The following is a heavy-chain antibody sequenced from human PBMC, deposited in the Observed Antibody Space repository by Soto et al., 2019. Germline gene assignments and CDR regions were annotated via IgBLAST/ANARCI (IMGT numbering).Heavy chain of an antibody. D-gene: IGHD5-12*01. V-gene: IGHV4-31*11. CDR3: ARDRSYSGYDC. J-gene: IGHJ4*02. CDR1: GGTISSGGNY. Sequence: TLCLAGAVSGGTISSGGNYWSWLHQHPGKGLEWIGYIYFSGSTYYNTSLKSRVTISVDTSKTQFSLNLSSVTAADTAVYYCARDRSYSGYDCWGQGTLVTVYS. CDR2: IYFSGST.